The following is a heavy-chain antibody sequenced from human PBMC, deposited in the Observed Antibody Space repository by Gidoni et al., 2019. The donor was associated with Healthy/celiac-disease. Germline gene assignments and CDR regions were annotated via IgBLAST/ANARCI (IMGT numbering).Heavy chain of an antibody. Sequence: QVQLQQWGAGLLKPSETLSLTCAVYGGSFSGYYWSWIRQPPGKGLEWIGEINHSGSTNYNPSLKSRVTISVDTSKNQFSLKLSSVTAADTAVYYCARGRQSGSHLPGYWGQGTLVTVSS. V-gene: IGHV4-34*01. CDR1: GGSFSGYY. CDR2: INHSGST. D-gene: IGHD1-26*01. J-gene: IGHJ4*02. CDR3: ARGRQSGSHLPGY.